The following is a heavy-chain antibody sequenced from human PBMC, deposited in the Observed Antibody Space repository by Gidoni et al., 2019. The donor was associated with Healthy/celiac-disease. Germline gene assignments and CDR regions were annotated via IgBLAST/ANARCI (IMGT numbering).Heavy chain of an antibody. CDR1: GFTFSDYY. CDR2: ISSSSSYT. D-gene: IGHD1-26*01. J-gene: IGHJ6*02. CDR3: ARRENYYYGMDV. Sequence: QVQLVESGGGLVKPGGSLRLSCAASGFTFSDYYMSWIRQAPGKGLEWVSYISSSSSYTNYADSVKGRFTTSRDNAKNSLYLQMNSLRAEDTAVYYCARRENYYYGMDVWGQGTTVTVSS. V-gene: IGHV3-11*06.